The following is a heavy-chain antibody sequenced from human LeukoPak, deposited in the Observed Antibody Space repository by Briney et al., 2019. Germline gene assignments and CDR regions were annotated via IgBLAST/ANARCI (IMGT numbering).Heavy chain of an antibody. D-gene: IGHD6-13*01. J-gene: IGHJ4*02. CDR1: GFTVSSNY. CDR2: IYSGGST. CDR3: ASGSSIAAAGRD. Sequence: GGSLRLSCSASGFTVSSNYMSWVRQAPGKGLEWVSVIYSGGSTYYADSVKGRFTISRDNSKNTLYLQMNSLRAEDTAVYYCASGSSIAAAGRDWGQGTLVTVSS. V-gene: IGHV3-66*01.